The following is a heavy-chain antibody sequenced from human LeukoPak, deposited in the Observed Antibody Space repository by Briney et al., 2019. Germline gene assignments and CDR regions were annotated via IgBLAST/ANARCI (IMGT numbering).Heavy chain of an antibody. Sequence: SETLSLTCTVSGGSISSYYWSWIRQPPGKGLEWIGYIYNSGSTNYSPSLKSRVTISVDTYKNQFSLKLSSVTAADTAVYYCARLYSSSLGRVFDYWGQGTLVTVSS. D-gene: IGHD6-13*01. CDR3: ARLYSSSLGRVFDY. V-gene: IGHV4-59*01. J-gene: IGHJ4*02. CDR2: IYNSGST. CDR1: GGSISSYY.